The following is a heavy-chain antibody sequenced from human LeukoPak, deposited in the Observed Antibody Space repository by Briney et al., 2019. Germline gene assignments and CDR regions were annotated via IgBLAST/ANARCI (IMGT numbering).Heavy chain of an antibody. Sequence: SETLSLTCTVSGGSVSSGSDYWSWIRQPPGKGLEWIGHISYSGSTNYNPSLKSRVTISLDASKNQLSLKLSSVTTADTAVYYCARGQAALWFGELWGQGTLVTVSS. CDR1: GGSVSSGSDY. V-gene: IGHV4-61*01. D-gene: IGHD3-10*01. J-gene: IGHJ4*02. CDR2: ISYSGST. CDR3: ARGQAALWFGEL.